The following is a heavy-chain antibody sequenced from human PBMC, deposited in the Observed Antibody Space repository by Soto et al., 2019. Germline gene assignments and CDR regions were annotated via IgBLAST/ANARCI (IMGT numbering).Heavy chain of an antibody. D-gene: IGHD3-10*02. CDR2: ISAYNGNT. J-gene: IGHJ4*02. CDR1: GYTFTSYG. V-gene: IGHV1-18*04. CDR3: ARDLFPLSLDY. Sequence: VASVKVSCKASGYTFTSYGISWARQAPGQGLEWMGWISAYNGNTKYAQKLQGRVTMTTDTSTSTAYMELRSLRSDDTAVYYCARDLFPLSLDYWGQGTLVTVSS.